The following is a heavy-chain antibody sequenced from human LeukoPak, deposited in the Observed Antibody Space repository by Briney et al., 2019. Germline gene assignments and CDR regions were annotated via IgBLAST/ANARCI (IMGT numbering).Heavy chain of an antibody. Sequence: ASVRVSCKASGYTFTGYYMHWVRQAPGQGLEWMGWINPNSGGTNYAQKFQGRVTMTRDTSISTAYMELSRLRSDDTAVYYCARDYYDSSGFGAFDIWGQGTMVTVSS. CDR3: ARDYYDSSGFGAFDI. CDR2: INPNSGGT. V-gene: IGHV1-2*02. CDR1: GYTFTGYY. D-gene: IGHD3-22*01. J-gene: IGHJ3*02.